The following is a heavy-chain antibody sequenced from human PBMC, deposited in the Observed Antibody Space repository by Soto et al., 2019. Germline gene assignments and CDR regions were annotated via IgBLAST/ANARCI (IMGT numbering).Heavy chain of an antibody. J-gene: IGHJ4*02. CDR1: GYTFTNYG. Sequence: QVQLVQSGGEVKKPGASVKVSCTASGYTFTNYGVSRVREAPGQGLERVGWISGYNGNTHYAQKFQGRVTMTTDTSTSTAYMELRSLRSDVRAVYYCARDHRILATGRDFDCWGQGTPVTVSP. CDR2: ISGYNGNT. CDR3: ARDHRILATGRDFDC. V-gene: IGHV1-18*04. D-gene: IGHD5-12*01.